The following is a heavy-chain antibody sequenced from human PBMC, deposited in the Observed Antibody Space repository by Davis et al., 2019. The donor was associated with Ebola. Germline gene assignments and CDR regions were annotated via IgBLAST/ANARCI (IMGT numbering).Heavy chain of an antibody. D-gene: IGHD3-10*01. V-gene: IGHV1-69*04. J-gene: IGHJ6*02. Sequence: SVKVSCKASGGTFSSYTISWVRQAPGQGLEWRGISSPILGIANYAQKFQGRVTITADKSTSTAERELRSRRSEEKDVYYCARDEVTMVRGVPDPMDVWGQGTTVTVSS. CDR1: GGTFSSYT. CDR2: SSPILGIA. CDR3: ARDEVTMVRGVPDPMDV.